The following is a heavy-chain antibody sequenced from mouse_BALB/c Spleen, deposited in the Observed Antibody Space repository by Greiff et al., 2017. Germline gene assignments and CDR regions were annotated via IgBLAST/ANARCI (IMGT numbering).Heavy chain of an antibody. D-gene: IGHD2-4*01. J-gene: IGHJ3*01. CDR1: GFTFSSYA. V-gene: IGHV5-6-5*01. CDR2: ISSGGST. CDR3: ARGGDYGRFAY. Sequence: EVQGVESGGGLVKPGGSLKLSCAASGFTFSSYAMSWVRQTPEKRLEWVASISSGGSTFYPDSVKGRFTISRDNARNILYLQMSSLRSEDTAMYYVARGGDYGRFAYWGQGTLVTVSA.